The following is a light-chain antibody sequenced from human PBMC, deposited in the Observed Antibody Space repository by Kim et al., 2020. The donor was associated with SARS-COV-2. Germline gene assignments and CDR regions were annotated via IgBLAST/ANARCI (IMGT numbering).Light chain of an antibody. CDR1: QSISSY. J-gene: IGKJ5*01. CDR2: AAS. CDR3: QQSYSTPFT. Sequence: ASVGDRVTITCRASQSISSYLNWYQQKPGKATKLLIYAASSLQSGVPSRFSGSGSGTDFTLTISSLQPEDCATYYCQQSYSTPFTFGQGTRLEIK. V-gene: IGKV1-39*01.